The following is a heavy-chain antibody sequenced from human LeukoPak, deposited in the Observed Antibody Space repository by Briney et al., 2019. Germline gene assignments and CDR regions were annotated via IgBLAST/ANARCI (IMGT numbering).Heavy chain of an antibody. V-gene: IGHV4-59*08. CDR3: ARHGPGGYYNYGMDV. CDR1: GGSISSYS. CDR2: INYSGTT. D-gene: IGHD2-8*02. Sequence: SETLSLTCTVSGGSISSYSWSWIRQPPGKGLEWVGSINYSGTTNYIPPLKSRVTISVDTSKSQFSLKITSVTAADTAVYYCARHGPGGYYNYGMDVWGQGTTVTVSS. J-gene: IGHJ6*02.